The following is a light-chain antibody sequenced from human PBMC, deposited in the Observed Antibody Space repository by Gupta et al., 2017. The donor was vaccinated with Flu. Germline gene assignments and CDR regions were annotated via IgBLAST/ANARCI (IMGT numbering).Light chain of an antibody. J-gene: IGKJ4*01. Sequence: LSGTPGQPASISCKSSQSLLESDGKTYLYWYLQRPGQPPQLLIYEGSRRFSVVPDRFTGSGSGTDFSLKSSRVEAEDVGVYYCMQSLEPPLTFGGGTKVEIK. CDR3: MQSLEPPLT. CDR1: QSLLESDGKTY. V-gene: IGKV2D-29*01. CDR2: EGS.